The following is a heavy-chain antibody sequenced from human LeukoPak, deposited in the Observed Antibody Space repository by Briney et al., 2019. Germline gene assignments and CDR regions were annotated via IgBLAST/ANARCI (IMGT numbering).Heavy chain of an antibody. V-gene: IGHV4-59*01. CDR3: ARGDFCSKSNCYLRPMDV. CDR2: IYYSGST. Sequence: PSETLSLTCTVTGGSISVYYWNWIGQPPGKGLEWIGYIYYSGSTTYNPSLKSRVTMSVDTAKNQFSLKLRSVTAANTAIYYCARGDFCSKSNCYLRPMDVWGKGTTVTVSS. J-gene: IGHJ6*03. D-gene: IGHD3-3*01. CDR1: GGSISVYY.